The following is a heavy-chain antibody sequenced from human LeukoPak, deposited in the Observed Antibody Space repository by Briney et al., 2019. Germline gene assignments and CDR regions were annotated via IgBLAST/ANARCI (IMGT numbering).Heavy chain of an antibody. D-gene: IGHD3-22*01. Sequence: PGGSLRLSCAASGFTFSSYSMNWVRQPPGKGLEWVSSISSSSSYIYYADSVKGRFTISRDNAKNSLYLQMNSLRAEDTAVYYCARVDNFDYYDSSGSRAPWGQGTLVTVSS. CDR2: ISSSSSYI. J-gene: IGHJ1*01. V-gene: IGHV3-21*01. CDR3: ARVDNFDYYDSSGSRAP. CDR1: GFTFSSYS.